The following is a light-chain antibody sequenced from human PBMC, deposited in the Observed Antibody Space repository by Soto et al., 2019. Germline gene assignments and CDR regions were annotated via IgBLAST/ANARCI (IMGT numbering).Light chain of an antibody. CDR3: TSYATSSTYV. V-gene: IGLV2-14*01. CDR2: EVS. Sequence: QSVLTQPASVSGSPGQSITISCTGTSSDVGNYIYVLWFQQHPSKAPKLIISEVSHRPSGVSSRFSGSKSGNTASLTISGLQAEDEAHYYCTSYATSSTYVFGTGTKVTVL. CDR1: SSDVGNYIY. J-gene: IGLJ1*01.